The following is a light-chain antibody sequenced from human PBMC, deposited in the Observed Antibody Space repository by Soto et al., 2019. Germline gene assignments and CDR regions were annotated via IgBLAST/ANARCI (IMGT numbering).Light chain of an antibody. CDR1: QSISSY. V-gene: IGKV1-39*01. J-gene: IGKJ1*01. Sequence: DIQMTQSPSSLSASVGDRVTITCRASQSISSYLNWYQQKPGKVPKLLIYAASSLQSGVPSRFSGSGSGTDFTLTISSPQPEDFATYYCQQSYSTPRTFGQGTKVDIK. CDR2: AAS. CDR3: QQSYSTPRT.